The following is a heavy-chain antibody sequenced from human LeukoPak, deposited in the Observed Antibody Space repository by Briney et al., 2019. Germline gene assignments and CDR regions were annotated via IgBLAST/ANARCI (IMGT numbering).Heavy chain of an antibody. CDR1: GFTFSSYG. J-gene: IGHJ3*02. D-gene: IGHD3-22*01. V-gene: IGHV3-30*18. Sequence: QTGGSLRLSCAASGFTFSSYGMHWVRQAPGKGLEWVAVISYDGSNKYYADSVKGRFTISRGNSKNTLYLQMNSLRAEDTAVYYCAKCYDSSGYYDAFDIWGQGTMVTVSS. CDR3: AKCYDSSGYYDAFDI. CDR2: ISYDGSNK.